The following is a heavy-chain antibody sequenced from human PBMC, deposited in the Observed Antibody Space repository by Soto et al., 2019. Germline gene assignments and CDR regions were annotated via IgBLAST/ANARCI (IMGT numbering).Heavy chain of an antibody. V-gene: IGHV3-21*01. CDR1: GFTFSSYS. D-gene: IGHD2-15*01. J-gene: IGHJ4*02. Sequence: VQLVESGGGLVQPGGSLRLSCAASGFTFSSYSMNWVRQAPGKGLEWVSSISSSSSYIYYADSVKGRFTISRDNAKNSLYLQMNSLRAEDTAVYYCASYGGYCSGGSCSPYWGQGTPVTVSS. CDR2: ISSSSSYI. CDR3: ASYGGYCSGGSCSPY.